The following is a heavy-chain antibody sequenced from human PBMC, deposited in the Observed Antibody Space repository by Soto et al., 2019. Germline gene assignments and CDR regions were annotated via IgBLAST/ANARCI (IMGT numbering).Heavy chain of an antibody. CDR2: INAGNGNT. V-gene: IGHV1-3*01. J-gene: IGHJ3*02. CDR3: ASNIAVAGTIRAFDI. Sequence: XVKVSCKASGYTFTSYAMHWVRQAPGQRLEWMGWINAGNGNTKYSQKFQGRVTITRDTSASTAYMELSSLRSEDTAVYYCASNIAVAGTIRAFDIWGQGTMVTVSS. D-gene: IGHD6-19*01. CDR1: GYTFTSYA.